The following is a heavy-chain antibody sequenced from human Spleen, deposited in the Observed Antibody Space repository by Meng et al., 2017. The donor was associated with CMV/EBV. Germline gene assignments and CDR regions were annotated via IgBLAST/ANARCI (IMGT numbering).Heavy chain of an antibody. J-gene: IGHJ4*02. CDR1: GFTVSSDY. Sequence: SCEASGFTVSSDYMSWVRQAPGKGLEWVSVIYAGGSTYYVDSVKGRFTISRDNSKNTLYLQMDSLRAEDTAVYYCARDPGGWNYGGYWGQGTLVTVSS. V-gene: IGHV3-53*01. D-gene: IGHD1-7*01. CDR2: IYAGGST. CDR3: ARDPGGWNYGGY.